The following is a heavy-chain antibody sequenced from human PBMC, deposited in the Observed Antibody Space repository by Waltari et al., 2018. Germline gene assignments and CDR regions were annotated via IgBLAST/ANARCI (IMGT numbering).Heavy chain of an antibody. J-gene: IGHJ3*01. CDR1: DVSITSNRHY. D-gene: IGHD5-12*01. V-gene: IGHV4-39*01. Sequence: QLQLQESGPRLVRPSETLSLICRVSDVSITSNRHYWAWIRQSPGRDLEWIGTVSYSGTTYISPSLKIRISVSRDTSKDRVSLMLGCVTAADIAVYYCATYIGASVGTAAFDVWGQGTMVTVSS. CDR2: VSYSGTT. CDR3: ATYIGASVGTAAFDV.